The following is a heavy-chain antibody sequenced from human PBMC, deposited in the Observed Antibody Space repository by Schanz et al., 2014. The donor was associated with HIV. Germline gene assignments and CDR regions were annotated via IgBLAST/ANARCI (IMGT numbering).Heavy chain of an antibody. J-gene: IGHJ4*02. D-gene: IGHD3-10*01. Sequence: EVQLVESGGGLVQPGGSLRLSCAASGFTFTSYSMNWVRQAPGKGLEWVSAISGSSITYSADSVKGRFTISRDNSKKTLYLQMSSLRADDTAVYYCARDSGPGIYWGQGTLVTVSS. CDR3: ARDSGPGIY. CDR1: GFTFTSYS. V-gene: IGHV3-23*04. CDR2: ISGSSIT.